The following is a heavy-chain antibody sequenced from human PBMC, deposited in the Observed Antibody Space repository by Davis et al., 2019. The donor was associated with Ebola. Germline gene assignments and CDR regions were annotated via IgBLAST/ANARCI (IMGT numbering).Heavy chain of an antibody. V-gene: IGHV3-7*03. CDR1: GFTFSSYW. CDR3: AREYYGSGSYLGESWFDP. J-gene: IGHJ5*02. CDR2: IKQDGSEK. D-gene: IGHD3-10*01. Sequence: GGSLRLSCAASGFTFSSYWMSWVRQAPGKGLEWVANIKQDGSEKYYVDSVKGRFTISRDNAKNSLYLQMNSLRAEDTAVYYCAREYYGSGSYLGESWFDPWGQGTLVTVSS.